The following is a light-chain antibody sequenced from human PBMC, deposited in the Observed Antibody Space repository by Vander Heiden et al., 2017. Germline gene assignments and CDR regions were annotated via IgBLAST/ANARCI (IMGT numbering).Light chain of an antibody. V-gene: IGKV1-39*01. CDR3: QQTYSST. CDR2: AAC. Sequence: DIQMTQSPSSLSASVGDRVTIPCRASQSIGSSVNWYQQIAGKAPKLLISAACSLQSGVPSRFSGSESGTDFTLTINSLQPEDFATYYCQQTYSSTFGPGTKVDIK. J-gene: IGKJ3*01. CDR1: QSIGSS.